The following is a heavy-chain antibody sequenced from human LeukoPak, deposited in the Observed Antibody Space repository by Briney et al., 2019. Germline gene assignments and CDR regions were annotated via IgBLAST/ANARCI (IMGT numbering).Heavy chain of an antibody. J-gene: IGHJ3*02. Sequence: PGGSLRLSCAASGFTFSSYAMSWVRQAPGKGLEWVSAISGSGGSTYYADSVKGRFTISRDNSKNTLYLQMNSLRAEDTAVYYCAKVRGGNDYGDYWDAFDIWGQGTMVTVSS. CDR2: ISGSGGST. D-gene: IGHD4-17*01. CDR3: AKVRGGNDYGDYWDAFDI. CDR1: GFTFSSYA. V-gene: IGHV3-23*01.